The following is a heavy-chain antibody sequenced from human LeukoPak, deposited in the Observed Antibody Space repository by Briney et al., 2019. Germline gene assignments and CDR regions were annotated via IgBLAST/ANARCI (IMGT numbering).Heavy chain of an antibody. CDR1: GYTFTGYY. J-gene: IGHJ4*02. Sequence: ASVKVSCKASGYTFTGYYMHWVRQAPGQGLEWMGRINPNSGGTNYAQKFQGRVTMTRDTSISTAYMELSRLRSDDTAVYYCAQGIAAAGTPPRNWGQGTLVTVSS. CDR2: INPNSGGT. CDR3: AQGIAAAGTPPRN. D-gene: IGHD6-13*01. V-gene: IGHV1-2*06.